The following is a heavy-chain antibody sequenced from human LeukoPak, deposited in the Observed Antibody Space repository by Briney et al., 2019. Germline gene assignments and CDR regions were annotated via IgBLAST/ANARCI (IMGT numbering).Heavy chain of an antibody. J-gene: IGHJ4*02. CDR2: ISGSGGST. D-gene: IGHD5-12*01. Sequence: GGSLRLSCAGSGFIFSRLAMTWVRQAPGKGLEWVSSISGSGGSTYYADSVKGRFTISRDNSKNTLYLQMHSLRAEDTAVYYCAKDNPFSGYDGRDYWGQGTLVAVSS. CDR1: GFIFSRLA. CDR3: AKDNPFSGYDGRDY. V-gene: IGHV3-23*01.